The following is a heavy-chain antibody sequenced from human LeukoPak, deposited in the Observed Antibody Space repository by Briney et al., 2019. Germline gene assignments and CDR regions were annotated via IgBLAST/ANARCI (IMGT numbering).Heavy chain of an antibody. V-gene: IGHV1-46*01. CDR1: GYTFTSYY. CDR3: ARGPYEAGYYYDSSGYYAEI. J-gene: IGHJ4*02. D-gene: IGHD3-22*01. Sequence: GASVKVSCKASGYTFTSYYMHWVRQAPGQGLEWMGIINPSGGSTSYAQKFQGRVTMTRDMSTSTVYMELSSLRSEDTAVYYCARGPYEAGYYYDSSGYYAEIWGQGTLVTVSS. CDR2: INPSGGST.